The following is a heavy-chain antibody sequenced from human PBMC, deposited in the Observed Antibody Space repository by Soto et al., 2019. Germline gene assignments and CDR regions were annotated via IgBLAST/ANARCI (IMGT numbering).Heavy chain of an antibody. Sequence: EVQLLESGGGLVQPGGSLRLSCAASGFTFSSYAMSWVRQAPGKGLEWVSAISGSGGSTYYADSVKGRFTISRDNSKNTLYLQMNSLRAEDTAVYYCAKELTTVTTFVPGAFDIRGQGTMVTVSS. CDR1: GFTFSSYA. CDR2: ISGSGGST. J-gene: IGHJ3*02. CDR3: AKELTTVTTFVPGAFDI. V-gene: IGHV3-23*01. D-gene: IGHD4-17*01.